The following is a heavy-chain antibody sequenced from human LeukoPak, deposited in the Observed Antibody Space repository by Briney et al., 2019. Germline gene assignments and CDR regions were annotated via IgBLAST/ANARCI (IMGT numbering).Heavy chain of an antibody. V-gene: IGHV3-7*03. CDR2: IKQDGSEK. D-gene: IGHD6-6*01. CDR3: ASAGGDSRSPLPFYY. J-gene: IGHJ4*02. CDR1: GFTFGSYW. Sequence: GGSLRLSCAASGFTFGSYWMSWVRQAPGKGLEWVANIKQDGSEKYYVDSVKGRFTISRDNAENSLSLQMNSLRAEDTAVYYCASAGGDSRSPLPFYYWGQGTLVTVSS.